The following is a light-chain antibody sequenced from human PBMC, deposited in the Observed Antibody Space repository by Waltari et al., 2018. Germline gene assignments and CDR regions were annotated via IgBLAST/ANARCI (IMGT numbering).Light chain of an antibody. Sequence: DFQVTQSPSSLSASVGDRVSITCRASLSISTSLNWYQQKPGKAPKLLVYAASSLHSGVPSRFSGSGSGTDFTLTVSSLQPEDFATYYCKQTYSSPWTCGQGTKVESK. V-gene: IGKV1-39*01. CDR1: LSISTS. CDR2: AAS. CDR3: KQTYSSPWT. J-gene: IGKJ1*01.